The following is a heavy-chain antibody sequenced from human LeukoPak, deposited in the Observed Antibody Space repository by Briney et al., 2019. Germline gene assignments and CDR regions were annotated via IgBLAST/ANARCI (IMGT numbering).Heavy chain of an antibody. CDR2: IFQGGGEM. D-gene: IGHD2-15*01. J-gene: IGHJ4*02. CDR1: GFTFSTFA. V-gene: IGHV3-23*01. CDR3: ARVSSSMGGAADY. Sequence: GGSLRLSCAASGFTFSTFAMIWVRQPPGKGLEWVSSIFQGGGEMHYADSVRGRFTISRDNSKNSVYLQMNNLRAEDTALYFCARVSSSMGGAADYWGQGTLLTVSS.